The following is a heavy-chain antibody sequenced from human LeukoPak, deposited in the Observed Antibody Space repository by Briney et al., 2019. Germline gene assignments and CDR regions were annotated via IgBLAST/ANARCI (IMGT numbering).Heavy chain of an antibody. CDR2: INHSGST. D-gene: IGHD6-19*01. V-gene: IGHV4-34*01. CDR3: ARGGLYSSGWYFDI. CDR1: GGSFSGYY. J-gene: IGHJ2*01. Sequence: SETLSLTCAVYGGSFSGYYWSWIRQPPGKGLEWTGEINHSGSTNYNPSLKSRVTISVDTSKNQFSLKLSSVTAADTAVFYCARGGLYSSGWYFDIWGQGTLVTVSS.